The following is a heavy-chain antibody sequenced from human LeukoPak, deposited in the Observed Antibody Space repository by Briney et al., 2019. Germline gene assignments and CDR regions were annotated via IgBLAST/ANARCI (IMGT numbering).Heavy chain of an antibody. CDR3: ARDHGSDWHYFDY. Sequence: GGSLRLSCAASGFTFSSYEMNWVRQAPGKGLEWVSYISSSGNTMYYADSVKGRFTISRDNAKNSLYLQMNSLRAEDTAVYYCARDHGSDWHYFDYWGQGTLVTVSS. CDR2: ISSSGNTM. V-gene: IGHV3-48*03. J-gene: IGHJ4*02. CDR1: GFTFSSYE. D-gene: IGHD6-19*01.